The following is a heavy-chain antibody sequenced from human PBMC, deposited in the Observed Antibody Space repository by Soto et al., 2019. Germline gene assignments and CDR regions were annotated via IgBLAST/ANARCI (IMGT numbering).Heavy chain of an antibody. V-gene: IGHV4-34*01. J-gene: IGHJ1*01. CDR2: INHSGST. D-gene: IGHD2-2*01. CDR3: ARGPWGYCSSTSCYPRHFQH. Sequence: SETLSLTCAVYGGSFSGYYWSWIHQPPGKGLEWIGEINHSGSTNYNPSLKSRVTISVDTSKNQFSLKLSSVTAADTAVYYCARGPWGYCSSTSCYPRHFQHWGQGTLVTVSS. CDR1: GGSFSGYY.